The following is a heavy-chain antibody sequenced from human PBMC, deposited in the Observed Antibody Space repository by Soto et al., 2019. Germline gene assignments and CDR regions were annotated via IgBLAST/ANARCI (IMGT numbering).Heavy chain of an antibody. CDR1: GGSISTGGYY. CDR3: ARFLAGVTIFGVVIPSYGMDV. V-gene: IGHV4-31*03. Sequence: ASETLSLTCTVSGGSISTGGYYWSWIRQHPGKGLECIGYIYYSGTTNYNPSLKSRVTISVDTSKSQFSLKLSSVTAADTAVYYCARFLAGVTIFGVVIPSYGMDVWGQGTTATVSS. D-gene: IGHD3-3*01. CDR2: IYYSGTT. J-gene: IGHJ6*02.